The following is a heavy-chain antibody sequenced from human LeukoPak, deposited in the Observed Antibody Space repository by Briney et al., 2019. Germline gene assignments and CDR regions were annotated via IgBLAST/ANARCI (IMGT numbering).Heavy chain of an antibody. Sequence: RASVKVSCKASGYTFTGYYMHWVRQAPGQGLEWMGWINPNSGGTNYAQKFQGRVTMTRDTSISTAYMELSRLRSDDTAVYYCARTLRLGELSFFDYWGQGTLDTVSS. J-gene: IGHJ4*02. D-gene: IGHD3-16*02. CDR3: ARTLRLGELSFFDY. CDR1: GYTFTGYY. V-gene: IGHV1-2*02. CDR2: INPNSGGT.